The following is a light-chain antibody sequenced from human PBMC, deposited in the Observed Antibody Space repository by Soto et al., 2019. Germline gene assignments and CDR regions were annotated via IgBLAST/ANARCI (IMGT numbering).Light chain of an antibody. CDR2: SAS. Sequence: DIQMTQSPSSLSASVGDRVTITCRASQDINNYLAWYQQKPGKVPKLLIYSASSLQSGVPSRFSGSGSGTEFTLTLSSLQSEDVATYYCQKHDFAPFTFGPGTIVDIK. CDR1: QDINNY. CDR3: QKHDFAPFT. J-gene: IGKJ3*01. V-gene: IGKV1-27*01.